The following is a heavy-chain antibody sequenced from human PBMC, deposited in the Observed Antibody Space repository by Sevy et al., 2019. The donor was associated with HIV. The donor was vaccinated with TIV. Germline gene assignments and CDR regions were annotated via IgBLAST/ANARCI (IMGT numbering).Heavy chain of an antibody. CDR3: TRGPPPFYGMDV. Sequence: GGSLRLSCAASGFTFSSYNMNWVRQAPGKGLEWISSITSTSDYIYYADSLKGRCTISRDNAKTRLYLQMNSLRAEDTVVYYCTRGPPPFYGMDVWGQGTTVTVSS. J-gene: IGHJ6*02. CDR1: GFTFSSYN. V-gene: IGHV3-21*06. CDR2: ITSTSDYI.